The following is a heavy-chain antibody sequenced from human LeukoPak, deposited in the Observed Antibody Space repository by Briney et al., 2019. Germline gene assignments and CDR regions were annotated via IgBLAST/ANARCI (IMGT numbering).Heavy chain of an antibody. J-gene: IGHJ4*02. V-gene: IGHV4-30-4*08. CDR3: ARDAGGFGDFDF. Sequence: SETLSLTCTVSGGSISSSYSYWGWIRQPPGKGLEWIGYIYYNEITYYNPFLKSRLIISIDTSKNQFSLKLSSVTAADTAVYYCARDAGGFGDFDFWGQGTLVTVSS. D-gene: IGHD3-10*01. CDR2: IYYNEIT. CDR1: GGSISSSYSY.